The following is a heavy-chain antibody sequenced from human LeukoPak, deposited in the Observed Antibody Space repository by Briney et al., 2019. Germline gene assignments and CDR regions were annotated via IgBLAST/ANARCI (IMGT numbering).Heavy chain of an antibody. Sequence: ASVKVSCKASGYTFTGYYMHWVRQAPGQGLEWMGWINPNSGGTNYAQKFQGRVTMTRDTSISTAYMELSRLRSDDTAVYYCARDWEPRGQTDCFDPWGQGTLVTVSS. CDR1: GYTFTGYY. V-gene: IGHV1-2*02. CDR3: ARDWEPRGQTDCFDP. J-gene: IGHJ5*02. D-gene: IGHD1-26*01. CDR2: INPNSGGT.